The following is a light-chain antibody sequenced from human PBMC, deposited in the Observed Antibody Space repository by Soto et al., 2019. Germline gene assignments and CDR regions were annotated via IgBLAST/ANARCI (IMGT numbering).Light chain of an antibody. CDR1: QTVSSSY. CDR3: QKYGTSPPYI. Sequence: EIVLTQSPGTLSLSPGERATLSCRASQTVSSSYLAWYQQKPGHAPRLLIYDASSRATGTPDRFSGIASGADFTLIISRLEPEDFAVYYCQKYGTSPPYIFGQGTKLEIK. J-gene: IGKJ2*01. CDR2: DAS. V-gene: IGKV3-20*01.